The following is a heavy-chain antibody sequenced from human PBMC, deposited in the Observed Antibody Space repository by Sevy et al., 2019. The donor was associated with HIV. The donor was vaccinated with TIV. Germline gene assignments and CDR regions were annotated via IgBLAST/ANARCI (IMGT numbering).Heavy chain of an antibody. CDR1: GGTFSSYA. D-gene: IGHD3-3*01. J-gene: IGHJ6*02. CDR3: ARDRDFSHGMDV. Sequence: ASVKVSCKASGGTFSSYAISWVREAPGQGLEWMGGIIPIFGTANYAQKFQGRVTITADESTSTAYMELSSLRSEDTAVYYCARDRDFSHGMDVWGQGTTVTVSS. CDR2: IIPIFGTA. V-gene: IGHV1-69*13.